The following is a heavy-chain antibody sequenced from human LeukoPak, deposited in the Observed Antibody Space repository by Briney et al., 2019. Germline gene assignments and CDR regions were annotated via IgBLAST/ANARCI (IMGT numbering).Heavy chain of an antibody. CDR1: GGSFSGYY. CDR2: INHSGST. D-gene: IGHD4-17*01. J-gene: IGHJ4*02. CDR3: ARRSPSTVTTGDYFDY. Sequence: SETLSLTCAVYGGSFSGYYWSWIRQPPGKGLEWIGEINHSGSTNYNPSLKSRVTISVDTSKNQFSLKLSSVTAADTAVYYCARRSPSTVTTGDYFDYWGQGTLVTVSS. V-gene: IGHV4-34*01.